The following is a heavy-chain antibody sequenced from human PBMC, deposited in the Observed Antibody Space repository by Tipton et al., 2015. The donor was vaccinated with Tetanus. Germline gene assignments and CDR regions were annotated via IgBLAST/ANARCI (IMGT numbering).Heavy chain of an antibody. CDR2: IDPNSGGT. D-gene: IGHD2-21*01. CDR3: ARDWGDYIYYGMDV. Sequence: QLVQSGAEVKKPGASVKVSRKASGYTFTGYYMYWVRQAPGQGLEWMGWIDPNSGGTVYAQKFQGRVTMTRDTSISTAYMELRSLRSDDTAVYYCARDWGDYIYYGMDVWGPGTTVTVS. V-gene: IGHV1-2*02. J-gene: IGHJ6*02. CDR1: GYTFTGYY.